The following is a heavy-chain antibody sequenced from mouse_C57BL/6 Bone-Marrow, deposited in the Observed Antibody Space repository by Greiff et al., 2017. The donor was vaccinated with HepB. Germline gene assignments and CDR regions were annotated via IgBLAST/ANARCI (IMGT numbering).Heavy chain of an antibody. D-gene: IGHD1-1*02. CDR1: GYTFTDYY. CDR2: IGPGSGST. J-gene: IGHJ1*03. Sequence: QVQLQQSGAELVKPGASVKISCKASGYTFTDYYINWVKQRPGQGLEWIGKIGPGSGSTYYNEKFKGKATLTADKSSSTAYMQLSSLTAEDSAVYVCAREGWCKGYWYFDVWGTGTTVTVSS. CDR3: AREGWCKGYWYFDV. V-gene: IGHV1-77*01.